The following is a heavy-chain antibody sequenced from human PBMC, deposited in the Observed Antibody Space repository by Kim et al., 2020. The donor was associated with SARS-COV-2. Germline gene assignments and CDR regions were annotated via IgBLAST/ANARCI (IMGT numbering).Heavy chain of an antibody. CDR2: ISGSGNGI. CDR3: ATSPLLLHYYGIDV. J-gene: IGHJ6*02. Sequence: GGSLRLSCTASGFTFNNYAMNWVRQGPGKGLEWVASISGSGNGIYYADSVKGRFTISRDNSKNTLFLQMNRLRVEDTAVYYCATSPLLLHYYGIDVWGHGTTVTVSS. D-gene: IGHD3-16*01. CDR1: GFTFNNYA. V-gene: IGHV3-23*01.